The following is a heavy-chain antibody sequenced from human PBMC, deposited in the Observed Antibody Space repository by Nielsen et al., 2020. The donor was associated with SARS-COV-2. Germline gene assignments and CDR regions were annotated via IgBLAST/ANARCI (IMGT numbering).Heavy chain of an antibody. CDR1: GYSFTSYW. Sequence: GESLKISCKGSGYSFTSYWIGWVRQMPGKGLEWMGIIYPGDSDTRYSPSFQGQVTISADKSISTAYLQWSSLKASDTAMYYCARSGSYGGLGPNDAFDIWGQGTMVTVSS. V-gene: IGHV5-51*01. CDR2: IYPGDSDT. CDR3: ARSGSYGGLGPNDAFDI. J-gene: IGHJ3*02. D-gene: IGHD1-26*01.